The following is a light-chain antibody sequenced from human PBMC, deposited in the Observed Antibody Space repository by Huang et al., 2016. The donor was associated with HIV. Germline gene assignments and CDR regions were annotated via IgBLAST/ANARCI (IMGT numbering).Light chain of an antibody. CDR3: QQYNNWPPMYT. J-gene: IGKJ2*01. Sequence: EIVMTQSPATLSVSPGERATLSCRASQSVTSRLAWYQQKPGQAPRLLIYGASTRATGIPARCSASGSGTEFTLTISSLQSEDFAVYYCQQYNNWPPMYTFGQGTKLEIK. V-gene: IGKV3-15*01. CDR1: QSVTSR. CDR2: GAS.